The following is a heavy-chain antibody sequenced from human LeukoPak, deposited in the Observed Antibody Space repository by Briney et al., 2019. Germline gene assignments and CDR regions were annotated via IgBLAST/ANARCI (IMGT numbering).Heavy chain of an antibody. Sequence: GASVKVFCKASGYTFTGYYMHWVRQAPGQGLEWMGWINPNSGGTNYAQKFQGRVTMTRDTSISTAYMELSRLRSDDTAVYYCAKLPVIVGATGQYNWFDPWGQGTLVTVSS. CDR2: INPNSGGT. CDR3: AKLPVIVGATGQYNWFDP. CDR1: GYTFTGYY. V-gene: IGHV1-2*02. J-gene: IGHJ5*02. D-gene: IGHD1-26*01.